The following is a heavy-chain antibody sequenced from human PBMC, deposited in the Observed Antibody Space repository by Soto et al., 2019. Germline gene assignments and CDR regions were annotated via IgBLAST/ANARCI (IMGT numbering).Heavy chain of an antibody. CDR2: IYYSGST. J-gene: IGHJ6*02. V-gene: IGHV4-59*01. D-gene: IGHD6-19*01. Sequence: SETLSLTCTVSGGSISSYYWSWIRQPPGKGLEWIGYIYYSGSTNYNPSLKSRVTISVDTSKNQFSLKLSSVTAADTAVYYCARDVAVAGDYYYYGMDVWGQGTTVTVSS. CDR1: GGSISSYY. CDR3: ARDVAVAGDYYYYGMDV.